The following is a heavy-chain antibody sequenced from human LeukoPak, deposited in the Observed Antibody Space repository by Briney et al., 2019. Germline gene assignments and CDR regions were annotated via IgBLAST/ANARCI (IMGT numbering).Heavy chain of an antibody. CDR2: ISSSGSTI. CDR3: ARRPY. J-gene: IGHJ4*02. CDR1: GFTFSSYE. Sequence: PGGSLRLSCAVSGFTFSSYELNWGRQAPGKGLEWGLCISSSGSTIYYADSVKGRFTISRDNAKNSLYLQMNSLRVEDTAVYYCARRPYWGQGPLVTVSS. V-gene: IGHV3-48*03.